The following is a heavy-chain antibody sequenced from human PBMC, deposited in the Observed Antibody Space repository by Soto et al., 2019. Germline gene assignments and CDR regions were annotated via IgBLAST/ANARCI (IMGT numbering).Heavy chain of an antibody. D-gene: IGHD3-3*01. CDR2: INSDNGNT. V-gene: IGHV1-18*01. J-gene: IGHJ6*02. Sequence: VGQAKEKGHERLGWINSDNGNTNYAQHLQGRVTLTTDTSTSTAYMDLRSLRSDDTAVYYCARDQGITTFGLYSMYYNGMDVSGPGTSLSVSS. CDR3: ARDQGITTFGLYSMYYNGMDV.